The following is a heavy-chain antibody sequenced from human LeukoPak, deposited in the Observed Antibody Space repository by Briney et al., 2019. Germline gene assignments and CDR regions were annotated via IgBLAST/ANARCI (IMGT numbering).Heavy chain of an antibody. CDR3: ARDPGGSAFDI. CDR2: IWSDGSNE. D-gene: IGHD2-15*01. Sequence: PGGSLRLSCAASGFSFSTYGMHWVRQAPGKGLEWVAIIWSDGSNEDYADSVKGRFTISRDNSKNTLYLQMNSLRAEDTAVYYCARDPGGSAFDIWGQGTMVIVSS. J-gene: IGHJ3*02. CDR1: GFSFSTYG. V-gene: IGHV3-33*01.